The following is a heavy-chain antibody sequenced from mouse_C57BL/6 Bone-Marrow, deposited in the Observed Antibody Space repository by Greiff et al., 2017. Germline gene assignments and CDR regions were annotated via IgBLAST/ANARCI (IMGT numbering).Heavy chain of an antibody. CDR2: INPSNGGT. CDR3: AREGTMVTTHAMDY. Sequence: QVQLQQPGTELVKPGASVKLSCKASGYTFTSYWMPWVKQRPGQGLEWIGNINPSNGGTNYNEKFKSKATQTVDKSSNTVCMQLSSLTSEDSACYYCAREGTMVTTHAMDYWGQGTSVTVSS. V-gene: IGHV1-53*01. J-gene: IGHJ4*01. CDR1: GYTFTSYW. D-gene: IGHD2-2*01.